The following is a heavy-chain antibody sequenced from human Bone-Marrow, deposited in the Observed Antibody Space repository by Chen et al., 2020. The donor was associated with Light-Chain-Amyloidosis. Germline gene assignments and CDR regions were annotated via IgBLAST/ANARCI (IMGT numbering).Heavy chain of an antibody. CDR2: VYNSGST. Sequence: QVQLQESGPGLVKPSQTLSLTCTVSGDSLFNDKYYWHWIRQPAGKGLEWIGRVYNSGSTRYNPSLKSRITISVNTAKNQFSLNLTSVTATDTAVYYCARDRGLGVGLWYFDLWGRGTLVTVSS. CDR1: GDSLFNDKYY. D-gene: IGHD1-26*01. J-gene: IGHJ2*01. CDR3: ARDRGLGVGLWYFDL. V-gene: IGHV4-61*02.